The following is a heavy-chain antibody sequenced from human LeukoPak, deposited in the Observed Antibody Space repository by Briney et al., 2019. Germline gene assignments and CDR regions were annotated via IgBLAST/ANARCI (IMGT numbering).Heavy chain of an antibody. CDR2: VFGGGHGA. V-gene: IGHV3-23*01. J-gene: IGHJ3*02. CDR1: GFTFSDYA. CDR3: AKDVGITMIVVVSDAFDI. D-gene: IGHD3-22*01. Sequence: GGSLRLSCAASGFTFSDYAMAWVRQTPGKGLEWVSSVFGGGHGALYIDSVRGRFTISRDNSKNTLYLQMNSLRAEDTAVYYCAKDVGITMIVVVSDAFDIWGQGTMVTVSS.